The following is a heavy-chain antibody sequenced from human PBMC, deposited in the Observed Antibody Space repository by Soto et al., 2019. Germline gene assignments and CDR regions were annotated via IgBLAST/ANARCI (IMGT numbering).Heavy chain of an antibody. V-gene: IGHV1-18*01. J-gene: IGHJ4*02. CDR2: INTYTSNT. CDR3: VRLPYSSDWYLLY. CDR1: GYTFSNYG. D-gene: IGHD6-13*01. Sequence: GASVKVSCKASGYTFSNYGISWVRQAPGQGLEWMGWINTYTSNTKYAPKLQGRVTMTTDTSTNTAYMELTSLRSVDTAVYYCVRLPYSSDWYLLYWGQGTLVTVSS.